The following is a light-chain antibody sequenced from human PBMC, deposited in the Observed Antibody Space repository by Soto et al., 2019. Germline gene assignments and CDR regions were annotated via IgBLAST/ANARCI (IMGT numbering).Light chain of an antibody. CDR1: QNISNH. Sequence: DIQMTQSPSSLSASVGDRVTITCRASQNISNHLKWYQQKPGRAPKVLIYAASSLRSGGPSRFSGSGSVTDFMLTISSLQPEEFATYYCHQSDSIPRTFGQGTKVEI. CDR2: AAS. CDR3: HQSDSIPRT. J-gene: IGKJ1*01. V-gene: IGKV1-39*01.